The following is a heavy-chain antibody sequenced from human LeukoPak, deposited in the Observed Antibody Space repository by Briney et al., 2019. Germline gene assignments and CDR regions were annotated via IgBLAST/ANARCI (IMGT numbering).Heavy chain of an antibody. V-gene: IGHV3-23*01. CDR3: AKGPYSSGWYGDY. CDR1: GFTFSSYV. CDR2: INDGSSST. J-gene: IGHJ4*02. D-gene: IGHD6-19*01. Sequence: GSLRLSCAASGFTFSSYVMSWVRQAPGKGLEWVSAINDGSSSTYYVDSVKGRFTISSDNSKNTLYLQMNSLRAEETAVYYCAKGPYSSGWYGDYWGQGTLVTVSS.